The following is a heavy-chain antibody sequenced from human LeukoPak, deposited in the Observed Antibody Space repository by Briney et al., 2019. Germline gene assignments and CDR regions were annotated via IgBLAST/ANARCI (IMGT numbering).Heavy chain of an antibody. CDR3: ARNKWFGELSHFDY. CDR1: GGSFSGYY. D-gene: IGHD3-10*01. Sequence: SETLSLTCAVYGGSFSGYYWSWIRHPPGKGLEWIGEINHSGSTNYNPSLKSRVTISVDTSKNQFSLKLSSVTAADTAVYYCARNKWFGELSHFDYWGQGTLVTVSS. V-gene: IGHV4-34*01. CDR2: INHSGST. J-gene: IGHJ4*02.